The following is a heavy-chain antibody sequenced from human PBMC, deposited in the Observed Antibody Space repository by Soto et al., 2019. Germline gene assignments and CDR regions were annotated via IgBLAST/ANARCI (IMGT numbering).Heavy chain of an antibody. Sequence: SETLSLTCTVSGGSISSGDYYWSWIRQHPGKGLEWIGYIYYSGSNSYDPSLKSRLTISVDTSKNQFSLKLTSVTAADTAVYYCARARRYSSSWYYFDSWGQGTLVTV. CDR2: IYYSGSN. CDR1: GGSISSGDYY. V-gene: IGHV4-31*03. CDR3: ARARRYSSSWYYFDS. D-gene: IGHD6-13*01. J-gene: IGHJ4*02.